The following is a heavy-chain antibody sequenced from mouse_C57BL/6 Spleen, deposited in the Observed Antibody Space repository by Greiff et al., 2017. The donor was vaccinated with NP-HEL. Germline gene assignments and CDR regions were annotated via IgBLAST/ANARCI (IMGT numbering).Heavy chain of an antibody. Sequence: VQLQQSGAELVRPGASVTLSCKASGYTFTDYEMHWVKQTPVHGLEWIGAIDPETGGTAYNQKFKGKAILTADKSSSTAYMELRSLTSEDSAVYYCTRRFSDYYGSSPYYAMDYWGQGTSVTVSS. V-gene: IGHV1-15*01. CDR2: IDPETGGT. CDR1: GYTFTDYE. J-gene: IGHJ4*01. D-gene: IGHD1-1*01. CDR3: TRRFSDYYGSSPYYAMDY.